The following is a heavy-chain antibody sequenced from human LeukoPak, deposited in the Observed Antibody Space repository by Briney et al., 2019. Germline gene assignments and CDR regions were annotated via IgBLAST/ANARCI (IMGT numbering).Heavy chain of an antibody. V-gene: IGHV4-61*01. J-gene: IGHJ4*02. CDR2: IYYSGST. D-gene: IGHD5-18*01. Sequence: SETLSLTCTVSGGSISSGSYYWSWIRQPQGRGLEWIGYIYYSGSTNYNPSLKSRVTISVDTSKNQYSLKLSSVTAADTAVYYCARVGYSYGYTIDYWGQGTLVTVSS. CDR1: GGSISSGSYY. CDR3: ARVGYSYGYTIDY.